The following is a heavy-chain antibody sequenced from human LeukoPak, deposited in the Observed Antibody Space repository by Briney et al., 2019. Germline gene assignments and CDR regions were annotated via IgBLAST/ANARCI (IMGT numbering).Heavy chain of an antibody. V-gene: IGHV1-8*03. CDR2: MNPNSGNT. CDR3: ATRDYDCRSYLYYYYYYYMDV. Sequence: ASVKVSCKASGYTFTSYDINWVRQATGQGLEWMGWMNPNSGNTGYAQKFQGRVTITRNTSISTAYMELSSLRSEDTAVYYCATRDYDCRSYLYYYYYYYMDVWGKGTTATVSS. J-gene: IGHJ6*03. D-gene: IGHD3-22*01. CDR1: GYTFTSYD.